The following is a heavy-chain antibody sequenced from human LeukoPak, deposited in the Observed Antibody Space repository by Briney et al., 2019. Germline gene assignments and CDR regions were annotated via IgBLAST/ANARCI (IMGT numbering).Heavy chain of an antibody. CDR1: AYRFTTHW. CDR3: ARWGDGDVFDL. CDR2: IYPDDSDT. Sequence: GESLKISCEGSAYRFTTHWIGWVRQMPGKGLEWMGIIYPDDSDTRYSPSFQGQVTISADKSINTAYLQWSSLKASDTAMYYCARWGDGDVFDLWGQGTMVTVSS. J-gene: IGHJ3*01. D-gene: IGHD2-21*02. V-gene: IGHV5-51*01.